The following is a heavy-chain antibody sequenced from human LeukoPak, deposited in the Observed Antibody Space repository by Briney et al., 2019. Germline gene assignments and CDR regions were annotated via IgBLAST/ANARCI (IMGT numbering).Heavy chain of an antibody. D-gene: IGHD6-19*01. J-gene: IGHJ4*02. Sequence: GGSLRLSCAASGFTFSSYAMSWVRQAPGKGLEWVSAISGSGGSTYYADSVKGRFTISRDNSKNTLYLQMSSLRAEDTAVYYCVKGRIAVAGTLGYWGQGTLVTVSS. CDR2: ISGSGGST. CDR3: VKGRIAVAGTLGY. V-gene: IGHV3-23*01. CDR1: GFTFSSYA.